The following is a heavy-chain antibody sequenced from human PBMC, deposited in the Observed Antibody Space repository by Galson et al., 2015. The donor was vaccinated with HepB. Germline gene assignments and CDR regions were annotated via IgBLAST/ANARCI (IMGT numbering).Heavy chain of an antibody. CDR2: IKRDGSEK. CDR1: GFTFSSYW. Sequence: SLRLSCAASGFTFSSYWMSWVRQAPGKGLEWVAKIKRDGSEKYYVDSVKGRFPISRDNAKNSLYLQMNSLRAEDTAVYYYAREEPPGYFDYWGQGTLVTVSS. D-gene: IGHD1-14*01. J-gene: IGHJ4*02. V-gene: IGHV3-7*03. CDR3: AREEPPGYFDY.